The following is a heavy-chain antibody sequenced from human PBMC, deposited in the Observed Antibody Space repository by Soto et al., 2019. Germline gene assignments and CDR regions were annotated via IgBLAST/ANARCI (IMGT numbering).Heavy chain of an antibody. CDR2: IDIGNGNR. CDR1: GFTFTDYS. D-gene: IGHD6-19*01. Sequence: QDHLVQSGPEVKRPGASVRISCKASGFTFTDYSLHWVRKAPGQGLEWMGWIDIGNGNRKYSQELQGRVTITSDTSARTAYMDLNSLKFEDTAVYYCATEGRRGWYDYWGQGTLVTVSS. J-gene: IGHJ4*02. V-gene: IGHV1-3*04. CDR3: ATEGRRGWYDY.